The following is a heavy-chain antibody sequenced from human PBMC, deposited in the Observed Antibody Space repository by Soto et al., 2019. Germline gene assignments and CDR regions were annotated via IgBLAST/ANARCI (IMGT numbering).Heavy chain of an antibody. CDR1: GGSISSSSYY. D-gene: IGHD3-22*01. CDR3: ARPYYASSGWSFDY. Sequence: QLQLQESGPGLVKPSETLSLTCTVSGGSISSSSYYWGWIRQPPGKGLEWIGSIYYSGSTYYNPSLKSRVTISVDTSKNQFSLKLSSVTAADTAVYYCARPYYASSGWSFDYWGQGTLVTVSS. CDR2: IYYSGST. V-gene: IGHV4-39*01. J-gene: IGHJ4*02.